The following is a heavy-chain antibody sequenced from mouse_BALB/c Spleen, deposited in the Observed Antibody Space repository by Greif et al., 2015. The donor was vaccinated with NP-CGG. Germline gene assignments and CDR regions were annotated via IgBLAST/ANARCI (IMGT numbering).Heavy chain of an antibody. D-gene: IGHD1-2*01. CDR1: GYTFTSYW. V-gene: IGHV1-7*01. J-gene: IGHJ3*01. Sequence: VKLMESGAELAKPGASVKMPCKASGYTFTSYWMHWVKQRPGQGLEWIGYINPSTGYTEYNQKFKDKATLTADKSSSTAYMQLSSLTSEDSAVYYCARPITTAGFAYWGQGTLVTVSA. CDR2: INPSTGYT. CDR3: ARPITTAGFAY.